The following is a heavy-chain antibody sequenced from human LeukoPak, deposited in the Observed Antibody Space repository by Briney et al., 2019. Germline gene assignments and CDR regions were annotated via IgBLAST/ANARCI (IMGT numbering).Heavy chain of an antibody. CDR2: ISYDGSNK. CDR1: GFTFSSYA. CDR3: ARGLHNDFWSGYLSYYYYMDV. V-gene: IGHV3-30*04. Sequence: PGRSLRLSCAASGFTFSSYAMHWVRQAPGKGLEWVAVISYDGSNKYYADSVKGRFTISRDNSKNTLYLQKNSLGAEDTAVYYCARGLHNDFWSGYLSYYYYMDVWGKGTTVTVSS. J-gene: IGHJ6*03. D-gene: IGHD3-3*01.